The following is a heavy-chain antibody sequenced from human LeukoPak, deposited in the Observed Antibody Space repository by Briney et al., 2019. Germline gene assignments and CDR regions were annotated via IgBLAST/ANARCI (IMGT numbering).Heavy chain of an antibody. CDR2: ISRSSSEI. Sequence: GGSLRLSCAASGFTLSSHTMNWVRQAPGKGLEWVSDISRSSSEIHYADSVTGRFTISRDNAKNSLFLQMSSLRDEDTAVYYCARDRGQLVIPFFFDYWGQGILVTVSS. D-gene: IGHD3-9*01. CDR1: GFTLSSHT. V-gene: IGHV3-21*05. J-gene: IGHJ4*02. CDR3: ARDRGQLVIPFFFDY.